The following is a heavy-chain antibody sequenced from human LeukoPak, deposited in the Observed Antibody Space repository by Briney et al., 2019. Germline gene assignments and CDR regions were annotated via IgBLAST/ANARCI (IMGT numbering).Heavy chain of an antibody. CDR2: IIPIFGTA. CDR1: GGTFSSYA. D-gene: IGHD4-17*01. J-gene: IGHJ2*01. Sequence: ASVKVSCKASGGTFSSYAISWVRQAPGQGLEWMGGIIPIFGTANYAQKFQGRVTITADESTSTAYMELSSLRSEDTAVYYCARHSPSHDYGYYWYFDLWGRGTLVTVSS. V-gene: IGHV1-69*13. CDR3: ARHSPSHDYGYYWYFDL.